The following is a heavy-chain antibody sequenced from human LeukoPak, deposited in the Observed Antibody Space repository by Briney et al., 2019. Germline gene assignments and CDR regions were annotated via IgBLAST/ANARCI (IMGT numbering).Heavy chain of an antibody. D-gene: IGHD6-25*01. V-gene: IGHV3-64D*09. CDR2: IGTDGGGT. Sequence: GGSLRLSCSASGFTFSNYAIHWVRQAPGKGLEYVSAIGTDGGGTYYADSVKGRFTISRGNSKNTLYLQVSSLRAEDTAVYYCVKAIPAAWGAFDIWGQGTMVIVSS. J-gene: IGHJ3*02. CDR3: VKAIPAAWGAFDI. CDR1: GFTFSNYA.